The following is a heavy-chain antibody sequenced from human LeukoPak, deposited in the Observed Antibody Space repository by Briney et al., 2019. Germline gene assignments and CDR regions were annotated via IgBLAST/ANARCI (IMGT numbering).Heavy chain of an antibody. V-gene: IGHV1-8*03. CDR1: GYTFTSYD. CDR3: ARGVYCTNGVCYHNDY. Sequence: ASVKVSCKASGYTFTSYDINWVRQATGQGLEWMGWMNPNSGNTGYAQKFQGRVTITRNTSISTAYMELSSLRSEDTAVYYCARGVYCTNGVCYHNDYWGQGTPVTVSS. CDR2: MNPNSGNT. D-gene: IGHD2-8*01. J-gene: IGHJ4*02.